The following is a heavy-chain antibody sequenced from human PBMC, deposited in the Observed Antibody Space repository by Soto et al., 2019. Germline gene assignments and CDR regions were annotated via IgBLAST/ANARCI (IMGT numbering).Heavy chain of an antibody. D-gene: IGHD3-9*01. J-gene: IGHJ3*02. CDR1: GGSFSGYY. CDR3: ARAYYDILTGYYGADAFDI. CDR2: INHSGST. Sequence: SETLSLTCAVYGGSFSGYYWSWIRQPPGKGLEWIGEINHSGSTNYNPSLKSRVTISVDTSKNQFSLKLSSVTAADTAVYYCARAYYDILTGYYGADAFDIWGQGTMVTVSS. V-gene: IGHV4-34*01.